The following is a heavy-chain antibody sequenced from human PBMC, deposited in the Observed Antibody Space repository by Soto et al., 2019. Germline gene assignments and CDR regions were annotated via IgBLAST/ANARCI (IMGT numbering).Heavy chain of an antibody. CDR3: ARDDRGHCTGATCYGYFDY. CDR1: GYTFSNYG. Sequence: QVQMVQSGSEVKKPGASVKVSCKASGYTFSNYGVSWVRQAPGQGLEWMGWISGNNVYIQCAQKFQGRLTMTTDTSTKTAYMELGSLISDDTAVYYCARDDRGHCTGATCYGYFDYWGQGTLVTVSS. CDR2: ISGNNVYI. V-gene: IGHV1-18*01. J-gene: IGHJ4*02. D-gene: IGHD2-15*01.